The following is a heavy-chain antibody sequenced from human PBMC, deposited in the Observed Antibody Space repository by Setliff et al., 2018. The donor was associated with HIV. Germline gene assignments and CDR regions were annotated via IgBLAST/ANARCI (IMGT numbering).Heavy chain of an antibody. CDR1: GFTFRSYT. V-gene: IGHV3-23*01. D-gene: IGHD2-2*01. J-gene: IGHJ4*02. CDR3: AKGGGDGMLDILLVPAAKRYGDYYFDY. CDR2: ISGSADST. Sequence: GGSLRLSCAASGFTFRSYTMNWVRQAPGMGLEWVSAISGSADSTYYAGAVKGRFTISRDNSKNTLHLQMNSLRADDTAVYYCAKGGGDGMLDILLVPAAKRYGDYYFDYWGQGTLVTVSS.